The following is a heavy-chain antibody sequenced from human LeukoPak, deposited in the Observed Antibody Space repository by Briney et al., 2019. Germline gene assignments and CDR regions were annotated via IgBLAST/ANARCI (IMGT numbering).Heavy chain of an antibody. D-gene: IGHD5-18*01. CDR3: ARGGYSYGYNGMDV. V-gene: IGHV3-66*01. Sequence: PGGSLRLSCAASGFTVSSNYMSWVRQAPGKGLEWVSVIYSGGSTYYADSVKGRFTISRDNSKNTLYLQMGSLRAEDMAVYYCARGGYSYGYNGMDVWGQGATVTVSS. CDR1: GFTVSSNY. CDR2: IYSGGST. J-gene: IGHJ6*02.